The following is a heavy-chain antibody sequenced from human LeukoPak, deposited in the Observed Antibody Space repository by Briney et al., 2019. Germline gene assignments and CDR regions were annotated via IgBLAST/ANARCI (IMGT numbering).Heavy chain of an antibody. Sequence: SETLSLTCNGSGGSISSGDYYWSWIRQPPGKGLEWIAYMYYSGITYYNPSLKGRVTMSADTYKNQLSLKLSSVTAADTAVYYCARPYYYDSRIDPWGQGILVTVSS. V-gene: IGHV4-30-4*01. D-gene: IGHD3-22*01. CDR1: GGSISSGDYY. CDR2: MYYSGIT. CDR3: ARPYYYDSRIDP. J-gene: IGHJ5*02.